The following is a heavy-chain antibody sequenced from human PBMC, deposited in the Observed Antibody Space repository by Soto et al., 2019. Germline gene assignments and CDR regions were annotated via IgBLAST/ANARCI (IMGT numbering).Heavy chain of an antibody. CDR3: ARAYIVVVVAANWFDP. CDR2: INAGNGNT. V-gene: IGHV1-3*01. Sequence: GASVKVSCKASGYTFTSYAMHWVRQAPGQRLEWMGWINAGNGNTKYSQKFQGRVTITRDTSASTAYMELSSLRSEDTAVYYCARAYIVVVVAANWFDPWGQGTLVTVSS. D-gene: IGHD2-15*01. CDR1: GYTFTSYA. J-gene: IGHJ5*02.